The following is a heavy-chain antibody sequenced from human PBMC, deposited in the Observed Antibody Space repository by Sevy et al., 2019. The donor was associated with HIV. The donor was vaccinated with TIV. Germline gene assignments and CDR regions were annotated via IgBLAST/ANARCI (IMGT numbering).Heavy chain of an antibody. Sequence: ASVKVSCKASGYTFISYGITWVRQAPGQGLEWMGWMSAYNGNTNYAQKLQGRVTMTTDTSTSTAYMELRSLRSDDTAVYYCARPYCSGGSCYRWYFDYWGQGTLVTVSS. D-gene: IGHD2-15*01. CDR2: MSAYNGNT. J-gene: IGHJ4*02. V-gene: IGHV1-18*01. CDR1: GYTFISYG. CDR3: ARPYCSGGSCYRWYFDY.